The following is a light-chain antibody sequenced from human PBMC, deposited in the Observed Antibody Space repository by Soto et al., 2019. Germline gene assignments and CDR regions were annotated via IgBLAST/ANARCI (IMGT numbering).Light chain of an antibody. CDR1: HTVNSN. CDR2: GAS. Sequence: FVLSQSPGTLSLSPGERATLYCSSSHTVNSNFLAWYQQKPGQAPRLLIYGASTRATGVPARFSGSGSGTEFTLTISKLQSEDFAVYHCQQYDKWPRTFGQGTKADI. CDR3: QQYDKWPRT. J-gene: IGKJ1*01. V-gene: IGKV3-15*01.